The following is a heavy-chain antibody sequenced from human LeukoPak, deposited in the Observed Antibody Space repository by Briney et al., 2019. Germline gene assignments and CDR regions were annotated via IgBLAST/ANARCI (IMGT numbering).Heavy chain of an antibody. CDR2: IYYSGST. J-gene: IGHJ4*02. D-gene: IGHD3-3*01. CDR3: ARWPQSDFDY. CDR1: ASSIISSSYY. Sequence: PSETLSLTCTVSASSIISSSYYCGWIRQPPGEGLEWIGSIYYSGSTYYNPSLKSRVTISVDTSKNQFSLKLSSVTAAHTAVYYSARWPQSDFDYWGQGTLVTVSS. V-gene: IGHV4-39*01.